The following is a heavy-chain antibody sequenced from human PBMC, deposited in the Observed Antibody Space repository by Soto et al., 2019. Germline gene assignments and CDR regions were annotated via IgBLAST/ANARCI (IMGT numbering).Heavy chain of an antibody. V-gene: IGHV4-30-2*01. D-gene: IGHD1-1*01. Sequence: PSETLSLTCAVSGGSISSGGYSWSWIRQPPGKGLEWIGYIYHGGSTYYNPSLKSRVTISVDRSKNQFSLKLSSVTAEDTAVYFCARDYPGNGIEFWGQGTLVTVSS. CDR3: ARDYPGNGIEF. CDR2: IYHGGST. CDR1: GGSISSGGYS. J-gene: IGHJ4*02.